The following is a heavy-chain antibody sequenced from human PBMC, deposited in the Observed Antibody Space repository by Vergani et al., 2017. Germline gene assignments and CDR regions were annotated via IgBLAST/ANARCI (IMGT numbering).Heavy chain of an antibody. D-gene: IGHD5-24*01. Sequence: VQLQESGPGLVKPSQTLSLTCTVSGGSFSSGTNYWTWIRQPAGKGLEWIGRIYASGSTNYNPSLESRVTMSVDPSKNQFSLKLRSVTAADTAVYYCAREMATIFSYCDLWGQGTLVTVSS. J-gene: IGHJ4*02. CDR3: AREMATIFSYCDL. CDR1: GGSFSSGTNY. V-gene: IGHV4-61*02. CDR2: IYASGST.